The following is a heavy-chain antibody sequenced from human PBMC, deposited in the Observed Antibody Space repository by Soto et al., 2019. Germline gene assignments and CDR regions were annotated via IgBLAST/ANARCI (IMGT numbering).Heavy chain of an antibody. CDR2: VYSTGST. Sequence: SDTLSLNCIVSGGAITAYYWSWIRQPVGEGLQWIGRVYSTGSTNYNPSLRSRVAMSVDTSQNQFFLRLSSVTAADTAVYYCARDEYYDSNNWFDHWGQGILVTVSS. V-gene: IGHV4-4*07. J-gene: IGHJ5*02. CDR3: ARDEYYDSNNWFDH. D-gene: IGHD3-22*01. CDR1: GGAITAYY.